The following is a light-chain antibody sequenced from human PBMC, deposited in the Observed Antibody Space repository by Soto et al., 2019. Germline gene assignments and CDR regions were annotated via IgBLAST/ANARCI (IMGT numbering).Light chain of an antibody. V-gene: IGKV1-5*01. Sequence: DIQMTQSPSTLSASVGDRVTITCRANQSISTWLAWYQQKPGKAPKLLMYEASTLESGVPSRFSAGESGAEFTIIISSLQPDDFATYYCQQYNSSPLPFGGGTKVEIK. CDR1: QSISTW. J-gene: IGKJ4*02. CDR3: QQYNSSPLP. CDR2: EAS.